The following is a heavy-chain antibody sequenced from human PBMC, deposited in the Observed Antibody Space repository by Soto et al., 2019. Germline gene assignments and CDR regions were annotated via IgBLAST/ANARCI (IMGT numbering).Heavy chain of an antibody. CDR3: ARLMGTSFDL. D-gene: IGHD2-8*01. CDR1: GFTFSYHY. Sequence: LILSCAACGFTFSYHYMVWFRQAPVKGLEWVGRARNKVSCYTTSHAASVKGRFTISRDDSKKSLFLQMNSLKTEDTAVYFCARLMGTSFDLWGQGTLVTVSS. J-gene: IGHJ5*02. CDR2: ARNKVSCYTT. V-gene: IGHV3-72*01.